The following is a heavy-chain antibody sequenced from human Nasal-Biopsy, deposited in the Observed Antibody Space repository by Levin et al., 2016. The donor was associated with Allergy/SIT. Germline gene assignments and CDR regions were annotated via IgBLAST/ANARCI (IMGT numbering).Heavy chain of an antibody. V-gene: IGHV5-10-1*01. Sequence: GESLKISCKASGYIITSSWISWVRQLPGKGLEWMGKIDLADPYTTYSPSFQGHVTISGDESTSTAYLQWSSLKASDTAMYYCASGYLGNVDTVMVYNFDYWGQGTLVTVSS. J-gene: IGHJ4*02. D-gene: IGHD5-18*01. CDR3: ASGYLGNVDTVMVYNFDY. CDR1: GYIITSSW. CDR2: IDLADPYT.